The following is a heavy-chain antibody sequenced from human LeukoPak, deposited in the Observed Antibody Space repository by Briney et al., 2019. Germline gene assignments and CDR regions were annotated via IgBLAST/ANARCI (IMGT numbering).Heavy chain of an antibody. Sequence: GGSLRLSCAASGFTFSSYAMSWVRQAPGKGLEWVSAISGSGGSTYYADSVKGRFTISRDNSKNTLYLQMNSLRAEDTAVYYCAKVPIRDGYNPPTDAYWGQGTLVTVSS. D-gene: IGHD5-24*01. V-gene: IGHV3-23*01. CDR3: AKVPIRDGYNPPTDAY. CDR2: ISGSGGST. CDR1: GFTFSSYA. J-gene: IGHJ4*02.